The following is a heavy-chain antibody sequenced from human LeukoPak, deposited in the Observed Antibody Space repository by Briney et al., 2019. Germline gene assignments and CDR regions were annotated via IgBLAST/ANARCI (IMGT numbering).Heavy chain of an antibody. CDR3: AGVPSAGSRIYFDR. D-gene: IGHD6-13*01. J-gene: IGHJ4*02. V-gene: IGHV4-4*07. Sequence: SETLSLTCTVSGGSISNYCWSWIRQPAGKGLELVGRIYSTGTTTYNPSLNSRVTMSVDTSKNQFSLNLSSVTAADTAVYFCAGVPSAGSRIYFDRWGQGTLVTVSS. CDR2: IYSTGTT. CDR1: GGSISNYC.